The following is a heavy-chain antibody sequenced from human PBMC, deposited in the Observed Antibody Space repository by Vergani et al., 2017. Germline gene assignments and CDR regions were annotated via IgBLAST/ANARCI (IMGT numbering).Heavy chain of an antibody. V-gene: IGHV3-30*03. Sequence: QVHLVESGGGVVQPGRSLRLSCVVSGFTSSYYGMHWVRQAPGKGLEWVAVITYDGTQKYYAESVKCRFTISRDNSKSTLYLQMNSLRTEDTAVYYYATKSCGTPCCQIGYFREWGQGTLVTVSS. CDR2: ITYDGTQK. CDR1: GFTSSYYG. D-gene: IGHD2-15*01. CDR3: ATKSCGTPCCQIGYFRE. J-gene: IGHJ1*01.